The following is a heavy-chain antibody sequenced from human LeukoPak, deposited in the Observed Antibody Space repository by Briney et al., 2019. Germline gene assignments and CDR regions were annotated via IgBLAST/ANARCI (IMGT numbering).Heavy chain of an antibody. J-gene: IGHJ4*02. CDR1: GFTFSSYG. Sequence: WGSLRLSCAVSGFTFSSYGMYWVRQAPGKGLEWVAVIWYDGSNKYYGDSVKGRFTISRDNSKNTLYLQMNSLRAEDTAVYYCAKDRTKDYDYSGPADYWGQGTLVTVSS. D-gene: IGHD4-11*01. CDR2: IWYDGSNK. V-gene: IGHV3-33*06. CDR3: AKDRTKDYDYSGPADY.